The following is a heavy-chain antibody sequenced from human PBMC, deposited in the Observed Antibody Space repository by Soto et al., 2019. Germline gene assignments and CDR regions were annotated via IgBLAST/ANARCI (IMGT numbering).Heavy chain of an antibody. CDR2: INPSGGST. V-gene: IGHV1-46*03. D-gene: IGHD4-17*01. Sequence: ASVKVSCKASGYTFTSYYMHWVRQAPGQGLEWMGIINPSGGSTSYAQKFQGRVTMTRDTSTSTVYMELSSLRSEDTAVYYCATTTVTTVRLGYWGQGTLVTAPQ. CDR3: ATTTVTTVRLGY. J-gene: IGHJ4*02. CDR1: GYTFTSYY.